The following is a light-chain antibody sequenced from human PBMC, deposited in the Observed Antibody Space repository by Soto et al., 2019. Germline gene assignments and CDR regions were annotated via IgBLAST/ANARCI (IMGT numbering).Light chain of an antibody. CDR2: NTN. J-gene: IGLJ3*02. Sequence: QTVVTQEPSFSVSPGGTVTLTCGLNSGSVSTNYYPAWYQQTPGQAPRALIYNTNTRSSGVPYRFSGSILGNKAALTISGAQADDESDYYCVQYMTGGTWVFGGGTKLTV. CDR1: SGSVSTNYY. CDR3: VQYMTGGTWV. V-gene: IGLV8-61*01.